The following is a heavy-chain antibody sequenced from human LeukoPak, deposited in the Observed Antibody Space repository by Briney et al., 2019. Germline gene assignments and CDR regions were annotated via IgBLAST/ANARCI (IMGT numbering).Heavy chain of an antibody. CDR3: AREWGIAAAGPRRNLYYYGMDV. CDR2: ISGSGGST. D-gene: IGHD6-13*01. V-gene: IGHV3-23*01. J-gene: IGHJ6*02. Sequence: GGSLRLSCAASGFTFSSYAMSWVRQAPGKGLEWVSAISGSGGSTYYADSVKGRFTISRDNSKNTLYLQMNSLRAEDTAVYYCAREWGIAAAGPRRNLYYYGMDVWGQGTTVTVSS. CDR1: GFTFSSYA.